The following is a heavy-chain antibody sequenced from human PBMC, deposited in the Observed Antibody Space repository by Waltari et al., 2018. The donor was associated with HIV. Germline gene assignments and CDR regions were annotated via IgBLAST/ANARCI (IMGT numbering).Heavy chain of an antibody. CDR1: GYTFTSYA. D-gene: IGHD3-9*01. J-gene: IGHJ4*02. CDR2: INAGNGNT. Sequence: QVQLVQSGAEVKKPGASVKVSCKASGYTFTSYAMHWVRQAPGQRLEWMGWINAGNGNTKYSQKFQGRVTITRDTSASTAYMELSSLRSEDTAVYYCASGYYDILTGYYSLLRYWGQGTLVTVSS. CDR3: ASGYYDILTGYYSLLRY. V-gene: IGHV1-3*01.